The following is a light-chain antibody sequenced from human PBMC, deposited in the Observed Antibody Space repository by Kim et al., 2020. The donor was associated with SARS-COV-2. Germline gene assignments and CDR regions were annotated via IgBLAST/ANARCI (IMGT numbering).Light chain of an antibody. CDR2: SAS. Sequence: DIQMTQSPSSVSAAVGDRVTITCRASQGINNYLAWYQQKPGKAPKLLIYSASTLYTGVPSRFTVFGYGTDFTLTISSLQPEDFATYYCQQVNGLPPVTFGGGTKVDI. CDR3: QQVNGLPPVT. CDR1: QGINNY. J-gene: IGKJ4*01. V-gene: IGKV1-12*01.